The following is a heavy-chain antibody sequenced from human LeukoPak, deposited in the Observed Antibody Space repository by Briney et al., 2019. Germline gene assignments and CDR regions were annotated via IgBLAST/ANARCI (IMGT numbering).Heavy chain of an antibody. CDR1: GFTFDDYA. V-gene: IGHV3-9*01. J-gene: IGHJ1*01. Sequence: LAGRSLRLSCAASGFTFDDYAMHWVRQAPGKGLEWVSGISWNGGSIGYADSVKSRFTISRDNAKNSLYLQMNSLRAEDTALYYCAKAPGWELKRFFQHWGQGTLVTVSS. CDR2: ISWNGGSI. CDR3: AKAPGWELKRFFQH. D-gene: IGHD1-26*01.